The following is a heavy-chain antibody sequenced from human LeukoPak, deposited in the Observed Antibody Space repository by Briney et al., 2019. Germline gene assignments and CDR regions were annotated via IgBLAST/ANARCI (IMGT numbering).Heavy chain of an antibody. CDR2: INSDGSST. J-gene: IGHJ4*02. CDR1: GFTFSSYW. V-gene: IGHV3-74*01. Sequence: GGSLRLSCAASGFTFSSYWMHWVRQAPGKGLVWVSRINSDGSSTSYADSVKGRFTISRDNAKNTLYLQMNSLRAEDTAVYYCARAHSGYSYGYSDYWGQGTLVTVSS. D-gene: IGHD5-18*01. CDR3: ARAHSGYSYGYSDY.